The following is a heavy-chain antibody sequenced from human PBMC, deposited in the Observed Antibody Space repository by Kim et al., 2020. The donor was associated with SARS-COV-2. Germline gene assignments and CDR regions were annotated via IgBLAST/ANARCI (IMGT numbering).Heavy chain of an antibody. CDR3: ARDGYSSSPHYYYGMDV. D-gene: IGHD6-13*01. CDR2: IIPIFGTA. CDR1: GGTFCSYA. V-gene: IGHV1-69*13. Sequence: SVKVSCKASGGTFCSYAISWVRQAPGQGLEWMGGIIPIFGTANYAQKFQGRVTITADESTSTAYMELSSLRSEDTAVYYCARDGYSSSPHYYYGMDVWGQGTTVTVSS. J-gene: IGHJ6*02.